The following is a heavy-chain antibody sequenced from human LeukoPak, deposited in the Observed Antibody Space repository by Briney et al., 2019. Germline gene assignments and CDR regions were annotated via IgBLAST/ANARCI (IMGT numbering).Heavy chain of an antibody. CDR1: GGSFSDYY. Sequence: SETLSLTCAVYGGSFSDYYWTWIRQTPGKGLEWIGEMSPSGSSNYNPSLKSRVTISVDTSKNQFSLKLRSVTAADTAVYYCARGRQEVNMILGVMAGVSYHRDLWSKGATVSVSP. V-gene: IGHV4-34*01. J-gene: IGHJ6*04. CDR2: MSPSGSS. CDR3: ARGRQEVNMILGVMAGVSYHRDL. D-gene: IGHD3-22*01.